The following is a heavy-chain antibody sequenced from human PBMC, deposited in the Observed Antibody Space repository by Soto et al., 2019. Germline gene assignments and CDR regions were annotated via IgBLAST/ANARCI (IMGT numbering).Heavy chain of an antibody. Sequence: GGSLRLSCAASGFTFSSYGMHWVRQAPGKGLEWVAVISYDGSNKYYADSVKGRFTISRDNSKNTLYLQMNSLRAEDTAVYYCASGTGTYCGGDCYSFDYWGQGTLVTVSS. CDR2: ISYDGSNK. J-gene: IGHJ4*02. CDR1: GFTFSSYG. CDR3: ASGTGTYCGGDCYSFDY. V-gene: IGHV3-30*03. D-gene: IGHD2-21*02.